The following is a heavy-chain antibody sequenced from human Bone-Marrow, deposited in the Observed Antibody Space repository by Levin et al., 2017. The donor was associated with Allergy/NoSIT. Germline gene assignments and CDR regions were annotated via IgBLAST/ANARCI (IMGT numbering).Heavy chain of an antibody. J-gene: IGHJ4*02. D-gene: IGHD3-10*01. CDR1: GFTFSSYN. CDR2: ISYGSGNI. V-gene: IGHV3-21*06. CDR3: ARDQRGYFDN. Sequence: TGGSLRLSCAASGFTFSSYNMNWVRQAPGKGLEWVSSISYGSGNIYYADSVKGRFTISRDNAKNSLYLQMDSLRAEDSAVYYCARDQRGYFDNWGQGTLVTVSS.